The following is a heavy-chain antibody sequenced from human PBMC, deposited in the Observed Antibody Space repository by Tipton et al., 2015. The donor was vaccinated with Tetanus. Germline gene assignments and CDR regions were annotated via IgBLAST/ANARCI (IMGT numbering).Heavy chain of an antibody. J-gene: IGHJ2*01. Sequence: GLVKPSETLSLTCTVSGGSISSYYWSWIRQPAGKGLEWIGRIYTSESTNYNPSLKSRLTMSVDTSKNQFSLRLNSVTAADTAVYYCARSWARDFGGDHYYFDLWGRGTLVAVSS. CDR1: GGSISSYY. CDR2: IYTSEST. V-gene: IGHV4-4*07. CDR3: ARSWARDFGGDHYYFDL. D-gene: IGHD2-21*02.